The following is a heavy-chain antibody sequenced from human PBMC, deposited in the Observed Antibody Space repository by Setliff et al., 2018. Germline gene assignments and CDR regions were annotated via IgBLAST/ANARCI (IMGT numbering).Heavy chain of an antibody. CDR3: ARWNGSGYFYY. D-gene: IGHD3-3*01. J-gene: IGHJ4*02. CDR2: INTYNGDT. V-gene: IGHV1-18*04. Sequence: ASVKVSCKASGYMFKSHGINWMRQAPGQGLEWMGYINTYNGDTYYAQKLQGRVTMTTDTSTSTAYMDLRSLRSDDTAVYYCARWNGSGYFYYWGQGTWVTVSS. CDR1: GYMFKSHG.